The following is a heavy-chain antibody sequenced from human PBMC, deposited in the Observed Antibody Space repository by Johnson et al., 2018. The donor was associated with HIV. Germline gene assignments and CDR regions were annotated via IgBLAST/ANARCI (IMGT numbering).Heavy chain of an antibody. Sequence: VQLVESGGGLVKPGGSLRLSCAASGFTFSSYAMRWVRQAPGKGLEWVSAIRGSGDSTYYAASVKGRFTTSRDNYKNTLYVQMNSLRAEDTAEYYCAKGRWELLAGAFDIWGQGTTVTVSS. CDR2: IRGSGDST. CDR1: GFTFSSYA. J-gene: IGHJ3*02. V-gene: IGHV3-23*04. D-gene: IGHD1-26*01. CDR3: AKGRWELLAGAFDI.